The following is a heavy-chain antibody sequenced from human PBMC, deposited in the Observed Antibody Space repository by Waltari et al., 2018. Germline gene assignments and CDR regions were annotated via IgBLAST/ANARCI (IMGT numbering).Heavy chain of an antibody. CDR3: ARLAPKTYRSPVPGRDYYYGLDV. Sequence: EEQLVESGGGLVQPGDALRLSCAASGFTLSNHWMHWVRQAPGKGLVWVSRINGDGSTSNYADSVKGRFTISRDNTKKTLYLQMKRLRVEDTAVYYCARLAPKTYRSPVPGRDYYYGLDVWGQGTTVTVSS. V-gene: IGHV3-74*01. D-gene: IGHD6-13*01. J-gene: IGHJ6*02. CDR2: INGDGSTS. CDR1: GFTLSNHW.